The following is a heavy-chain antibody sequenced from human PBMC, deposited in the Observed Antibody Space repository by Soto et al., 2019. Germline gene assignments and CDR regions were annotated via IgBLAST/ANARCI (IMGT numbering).Heavy chain of an antibody. D-gene: IGHD3-22*01. CDR1: GFTFSSYA. Sequence: GGSLRLSCAASGFTFSSYAMSWVRQAPGKGLEWVSAISGSGVSTYYADSVKGRFTISRDNSKNTLYLQMNSLRAEDTAVYYCAKSPGMYYYDSSGYYHYDYWGQGTLVTVAS. CDR2: ISGSGVST. CDR3: AKSPGMYYYDSSGYYHYDY. J-gene: IGHJ4*02. V-gene: IGHV3-23*01.